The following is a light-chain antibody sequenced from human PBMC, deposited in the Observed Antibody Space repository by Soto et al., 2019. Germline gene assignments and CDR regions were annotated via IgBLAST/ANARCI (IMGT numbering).Light chain of an antibody. Sequence: EIVLTQSPGTLSLSPGERATLSCRASQSVSSRLAWYQHKPGQAPRLLIYDASSRATGIPDRFSGGGSGTDFTLTISRLEPEDFAVYYCQQFSSYPLTFGGGTKVDIK. CDR3: QQFSSYPLT. V-gene: IGKV3-20*01. J-gene: IGKJ4*01. CDR1: QSVSSR. CDR2: DAS.